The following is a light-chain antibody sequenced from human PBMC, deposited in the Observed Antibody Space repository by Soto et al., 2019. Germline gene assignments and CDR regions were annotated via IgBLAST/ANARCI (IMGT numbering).Light chain of an antibody. J-gene: IGLJ1*01. Sequence: QSVLTQPASVSGSPGQSITIFCTGTSSDVGGYNYVSWYQQHPGKAPKLMIYEVSKRPSGVSNRFSGSKSGNTASLTISGLQPEDEADYYCNSYTSRNTVVLGTGTKLTVL. CDR1: SSDVGGYNY. CDR3: NSYTSRNTVV. CDR2: EVS. V-gene: IGLV2-14*01.